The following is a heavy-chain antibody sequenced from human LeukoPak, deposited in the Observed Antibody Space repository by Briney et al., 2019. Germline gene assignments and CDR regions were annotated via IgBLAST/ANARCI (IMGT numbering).Heavy chain of an antibody. V-gene: IGHV1-69*13. CDR1: GYTFAGYY. D-gene: IGHD6-13*01. Sequence: SVKVSCKASGYTFAGYYMHWVRQAPGQGLEWMGGIIPIFGTANCAQKFQGRVTITADESTSTAYMELSSLRSEDTAVYYCARFIAAAGNSLGFFDYWGQGTLVTVSS. J-gene: IGHJ4*02. CDR2: IIPIFGTA. CDR3: ARFIAAAGNSLGFFDY.